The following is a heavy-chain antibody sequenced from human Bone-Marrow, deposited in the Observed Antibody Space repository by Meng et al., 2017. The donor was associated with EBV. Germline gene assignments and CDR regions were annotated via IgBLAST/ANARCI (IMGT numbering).Heavy chain of an antibody. CDR3: SRDLAGAYDD. CDR2: TNEDGRTT. CDR1: GFSFRSYW. Sequence: VQLWECGGGVGRPGGSLRLSCAASGFSFRSYWMHWVHQAPGKGLVWISRTNEDGRTTSYADSVKGRFTISRDNTKNTLYLQMNSLRAEDTARYFCSRDLAGAYDDWGQGTLVTVSS. D-gene: IGHD2-21*01. J-gene: IGHJ4*02. V-gene: IGHV3-74*01.